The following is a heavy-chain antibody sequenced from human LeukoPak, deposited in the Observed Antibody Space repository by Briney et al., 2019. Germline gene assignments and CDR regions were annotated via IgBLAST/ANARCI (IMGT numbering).Heavy chain of an antibody. D-gene: IGHD1-26*01. Sequence: GGSLRLSCAASGFTVSNNYMSWVRQAPGKGLEWVSVIYSDRSTYYADSVKGRFTISRNNSKNTLYLQMNSLRAEDTAVYDCARESGSYSQYFDYWGQGTLVTVSS. CDR2: IYSDRST. V-gene: IGHV3-53*01. CDR3: ARESGSYSQYFDY. J-gene: IGHJ4*02. CDR1: GFTVSNNY.